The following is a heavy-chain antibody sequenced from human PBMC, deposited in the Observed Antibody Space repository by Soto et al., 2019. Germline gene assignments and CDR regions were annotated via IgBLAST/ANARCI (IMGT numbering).Heavy chain of an antibody. Sequence: EVQLVESGGGLVKPGGSLILSCAASGFTFNTYYMNWVRRAPGTGLEWVSAITTNSAYMYYADSLKGRTTISRDNAKISMLLQWNSLRAEDTAVYYGVRSGTARLLRHSWFHTWGQGTLVTVSS. CDR1: GFTFNTYY. D-gene: IGHD2-21*01. CDR3: VRSGTARLLRHSWFHT. CDR2: ITTNSAYM. J-gene: IGHJ5*02. V-gene: IGHV3-21*01.